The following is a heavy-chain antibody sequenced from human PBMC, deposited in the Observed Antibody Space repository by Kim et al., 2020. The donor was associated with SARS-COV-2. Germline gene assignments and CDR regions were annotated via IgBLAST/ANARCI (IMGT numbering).Heavy chain of an antibody. CDR3: ARPSSSSVDYYYGMDV. V-gene: IGHV1-46*01. J-gene: IGHJ6*02. Sequence: KFQGRVTMTRDTSTSTVYMELSSLRSEDTAVYYCARPSSSSVDYYYGMDVWGQGTTVTVSS. D-gene: IGHD6-6*01.